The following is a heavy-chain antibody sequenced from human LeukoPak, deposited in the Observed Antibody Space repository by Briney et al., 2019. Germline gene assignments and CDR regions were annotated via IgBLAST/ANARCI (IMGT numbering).Heavy chain of an antibody. CDR2: IYNGGST. Sequence: PGGSLRLSCAASGFTVSSNYMSWVRQAPGKRLEWVSSIYNGGSTFYADSVKGRFTISRDNSKSTLYLQMNSLRAEDTAVYYCARTGGSDDSTGYLDYWGQGTQVTVSS. V-gene: IGHV3-66*01. CDR1: GFTVSSNY. J-gene: IGHJ4*02. D-gene: IGHD3-22*01. CDR3: ARTGGSDDSTGYLDY.